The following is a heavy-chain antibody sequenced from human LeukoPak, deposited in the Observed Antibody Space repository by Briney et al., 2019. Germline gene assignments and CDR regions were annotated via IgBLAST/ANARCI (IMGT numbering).Heavy chain of an antibody. CDR3: ARGRDIVATLGFDY. CDR1: GGSFSGYC. Sequence: SETLSLTCAVYGGSFSGYCWSWIRQPPGKGLEWIGEINHSGSTNYNPSLKSRVTISVDTSKNQFSLKLSSVTAADTAVYYCARGRDIVATLGFDYWGQGTLVTVSS. D-gene: IGHD5-12*01. V-gene: IGHV4-34*01. J-gene: IGHJ4*02. CDR2: INHSGST.